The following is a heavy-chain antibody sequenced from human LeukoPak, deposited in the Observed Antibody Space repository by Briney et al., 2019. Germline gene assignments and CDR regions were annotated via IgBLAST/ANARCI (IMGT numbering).Heavy chain of an antibody. Sequence: ASVKVSCKASGYTFTGYYMHWVRQAPGQGLEWMGWINPNSGGTNYAQKFQGRVTMTRDTSISTAYMELSSLRSEDTAVYYCARAAGEYKNYYYYYMDVWGKGTTVTISS. CDR1: GYTFTGYY. V-gene: IGHV1-2*02. J-gene: IGHJ6*03. CDR3: ARAAGEYKNYYYYYMDV. CDR2: INPNSGGT. D-gene: IGHD6-6*01.